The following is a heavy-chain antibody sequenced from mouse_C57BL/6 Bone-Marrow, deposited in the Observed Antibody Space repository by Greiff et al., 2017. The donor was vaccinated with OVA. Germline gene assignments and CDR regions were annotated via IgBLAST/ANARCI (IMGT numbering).Heavy chain of an antibody. CDR1: GYTFTEYT. J-gene: IGHJ3*01. D-gene: IGHD2-5*01. CDR3: ARHERWEYSNYAWFAY. Sequence: QVQLKESGAELVKPGASVKLSCKASGYTFTEYTIHWVKQRSGQGLEWIGWFYPGSGSIKYNEKFKDKATLTADKSSSTVYMELSRLTSEDSAVYFCARHERWEYSNYAWFAYWGQGTLVTVSA. CDR2: FYPGSGSI. V-gene: IGHV1-62-2*01.